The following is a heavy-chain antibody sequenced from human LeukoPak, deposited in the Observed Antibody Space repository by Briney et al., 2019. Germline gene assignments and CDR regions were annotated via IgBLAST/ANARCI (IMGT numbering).Heavy chain of an antibody. J-gene: IGHJ4*02. Sequence: GGSLRLSCAASGFTFSSYEMNWVRQAPGKGLEWVSYISSSGSTIYYADSVKGRFTISRDNSKDTLYLQMNSLRAEDTAVYYCAKNRADSSSWYFDYWGQGTLVTVSS. CDR2: ISSSGSTI. V-gene: IGHV3-48*03. D-gene: IGHD6-13*01. CDR1: GFTFSSYE. CDR3: AKNRADSSSWYFDY.